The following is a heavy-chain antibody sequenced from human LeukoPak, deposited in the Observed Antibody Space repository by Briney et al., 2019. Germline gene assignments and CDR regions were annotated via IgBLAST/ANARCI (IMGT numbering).Heavy chain of an antibody. V-gene: IGHV4-30-2*01. Sequence: SETLSLTCAVSGVSISSGGYSWSWIRQPPGKGLEWIGYIYHTGSTYYNPSLKSRVTISVDRSKNQFSLKLSSVTAADTAVYYCARASATYYYGMDVWGQGTTVTVSS. CDR1: GVSISSGGYS. CDR3: ARASATYYYGMDV. J-gene: IGHJ6*02. D-gene: IGHD1-26*01. CDR2: IYHTGST.